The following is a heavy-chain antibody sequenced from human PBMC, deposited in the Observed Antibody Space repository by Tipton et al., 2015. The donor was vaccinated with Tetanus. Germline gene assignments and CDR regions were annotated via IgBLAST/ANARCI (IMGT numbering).Heavy chain of an antibody. D-gene: IGHD2-15*01. V-gene: IGHV4-59*01. CDR2: IYYTGST. J-gene: IGHJ3*02. CDR3: ARYGKGYCSGGDCYSDGFDI. Sequence: ILSLTCTVSGGSINPYYWSWIRQPPGKGLEWIGYIYYTGSTKSNPSLQSRVTISIDTSKNQFSLKLSSVTAADTAVYYCARYGKGYCSGGDCYSDGFDIWGQGTMVTVSS. CDR1: GGSINPYY.